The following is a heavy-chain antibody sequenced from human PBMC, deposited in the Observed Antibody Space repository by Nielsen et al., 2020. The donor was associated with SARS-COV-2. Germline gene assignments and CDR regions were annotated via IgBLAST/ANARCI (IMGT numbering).Heavy chain of an antibody. CDR2: VYYDGST. D-gene: IGHD4-17*01. CDR3: ARTYGDYLEFFHR. Sequence: GSLRLSCTVSGDSTISSRYYWGWLRQPPGKGLEWIGSVYYDGSTYYNPSLKSRVTISVDTSENQFSLKLRSVTAADTAVYYCARTYGDYLEFFHRWGQGTLVTVSS. V-gene: IGHV4-39*01. J-gene: IGHJ1*01. CDR1: GDSTISSRYY.